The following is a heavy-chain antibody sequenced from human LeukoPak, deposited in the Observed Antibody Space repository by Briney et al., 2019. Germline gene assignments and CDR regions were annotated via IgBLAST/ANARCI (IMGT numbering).Heavy chain of an antibody. J-gene: IGHJ4*02. D-gene: IGHD3-22*01. CDR3: ARNYYDSSGYYRFDY. V-gene: IGHV1-2*02. CDR1: GYTFTGCY. Sequence: ASVKVSCKASGYTFTGCYMHWVRQAPGQGLEWMGWINPNSGGTNYAQKFQGRVTMTRDMSTSTVYMELSSLRSEDTAVYYCARNYYDSSGYYRFDYWGQGTLVTVSS. CDR2: INPNSGGT.